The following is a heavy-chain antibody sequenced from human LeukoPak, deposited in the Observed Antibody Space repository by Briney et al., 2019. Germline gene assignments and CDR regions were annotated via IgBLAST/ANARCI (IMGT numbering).Heavy chain of an antibody. Sequence: SQTLSLTCTVSGGSISSYYWSWIRQPPGKGLEWIGYIYYSGSTNYNPSLKSRVTISVDTSKNQFSLKLSSVTAADTAVYYCARGDSSGSPDDYWGQGTLVTVSS. CDR2: IYYSGST. CDR3: ARGDSSGSPDDY. J-gene: IGHJ4*02. V-gene: IGHV4-59*01. D-gene: IGHD3-22*01. CDR1: GGSISSYY.